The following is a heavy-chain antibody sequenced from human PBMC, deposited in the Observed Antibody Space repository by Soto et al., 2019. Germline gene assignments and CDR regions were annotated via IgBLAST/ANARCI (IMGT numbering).Heavy chain of an antibody. Sequence: QMQLVQSGPEVKKPWTSVKVSWKASTFTFTSSALQWGRQARGQRLEWIGWIVVGSGNTKYAQNFQERVTITRDMSSGTAYLELSSLRSEDTAVYYCATHREGATYYFDYWGQGTLLTVSS. V-gene: IGHV1-58*01. D-gene: IGHD1-26*01. CDR1: TFTFTSSA. CDR3: ATHREGATYYFDY. J-gene: IGHJ4*02. CDR2: IVVGSGNT.